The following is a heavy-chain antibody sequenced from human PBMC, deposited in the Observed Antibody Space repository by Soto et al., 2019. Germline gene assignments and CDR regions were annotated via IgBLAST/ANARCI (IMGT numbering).Heavy chain of an antibody. Sequence: PSETLSLTCTVSGGSISSYYWSWIRQPPGKGLEWIGYIYYSGSTNYNPSLKSRVTISVDTSKNQFSLKLSSVTAADTAVYYCAKRGTTVTTKNFDFWGPGTLVTVSS. CDR1: GGSISSYY. J-gene: IGHJ4*02. D-gene: IGHD4-17*01. CDR3: AKRGTTVTTKNFDF. CDR2: IYYSGST. V-gene: IGHV4-59*01.